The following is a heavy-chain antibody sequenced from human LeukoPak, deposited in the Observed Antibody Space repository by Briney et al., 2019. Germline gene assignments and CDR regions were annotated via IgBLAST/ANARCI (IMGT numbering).Heavy chain of an antibody. CDR2: FYSGGST. V-gene: IGHV3-53*01. Sequence: GGSLRLSCAVSGFTVSSKYMSWVRQAPGKGLEWVSLFYSGGSTYYPDSVKGRFTISRDTSKNTLYLQMNSLRAEDTAVYYCARGCSYDDDAFDIWGQGTMVTVSS. D-gene: IGHD5-18*01. J-gene: IGHJ3*02. CDR3: ARGCSYDDDAFDI. CDR1: GFTVSSKY.